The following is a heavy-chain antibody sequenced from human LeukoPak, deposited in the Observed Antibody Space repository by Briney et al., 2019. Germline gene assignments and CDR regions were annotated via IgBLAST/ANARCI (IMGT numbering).Heavy chain of an antibody. J-gene: IGHJ4*02. Sequence: GGSLRLSCAASGFTFNTYSLTWVRQAPGKGLEWVSSISSNGGDTYYADPVKGRFTISRDNSYNSLYLQMPSLRADDTAVYYCVSCMLPSRVRSSVKSYWDRGTLVTVSS. CDR1: GFTFNTYS. CDR2: ISSNGGDT. CDR3: VSCMLPSRVRSSVKSY. V-gene: IGHV3-23*01. D-gene: IGHD2-8*01.